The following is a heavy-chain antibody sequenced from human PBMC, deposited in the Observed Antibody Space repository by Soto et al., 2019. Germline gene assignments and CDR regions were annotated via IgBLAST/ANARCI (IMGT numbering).Heavy chain of an antibody. D-gene: IGHD6-19*01. CDR2: IDPSDSYT. CDR1: GYIFTSYW. J-gene: IGHJ3*02. CDR3: ARRADSSGWLDAFDI. V-gene: IGHV5-10-1*01. Sequence: PGESLKISCKGSGYIFTSYWISCVRQVPVRGLEWMGRIDPSDSYTNYSPSFQGHVTISADKSISTAYLQWSSLKASDTAMYYCARRADSSGWLDAFDIWGQGTMVTVSS.